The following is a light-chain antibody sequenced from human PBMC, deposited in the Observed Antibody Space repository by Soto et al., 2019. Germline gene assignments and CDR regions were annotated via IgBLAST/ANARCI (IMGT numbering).Light chain of an antibody. V-gene: IGLV2-14*01. CDR2: EVS. CDR1: SSDVGGYNY. CDR3: SSYTSSSLYV. Sequence: QSALTHPASVSWSPGQSITISCTGTSSDVGGYNYVSWYQQHPGKAPKLMIYEVSNRPSGVSNRFSGSKSGNTASLTISGLQAEEEADYYCSSYTSSSLYVFGTGTKVTVL. J-gene: IGLJ1*01.